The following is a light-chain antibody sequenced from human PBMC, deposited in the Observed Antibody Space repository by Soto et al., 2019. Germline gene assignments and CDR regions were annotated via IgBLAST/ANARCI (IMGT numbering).Light chain of an antibody. Sequence: DIQMTQSPSTLSGSVGDRVTITCRASQTISSWLAWYQQKPGKAPKLRIYKASTLKSGVPSRFSGSGSGTEFTLTISSLQPDDFATYYCQHYNSYSEAFRQGTKVELK. J-gene: IGKJ1*01. CDR3: QHYNSYSEA. CDR1: QTISSW. CDR2: KAS. V-gene: IGKV1-5*03.